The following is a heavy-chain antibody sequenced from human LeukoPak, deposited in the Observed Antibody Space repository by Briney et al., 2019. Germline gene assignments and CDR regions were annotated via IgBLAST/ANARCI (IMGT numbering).Heavy chain of an antibody. CDR2: IYYTGST. J-gene: IGHJ5*01. V-gene: IGHV4-59*01. CDR1: GGSITSYY. Sequence: PETLSLTCTVSGGSITSYYWSWIRQPPGKGLEWIGYIYYTGSTNYNPSLKSRVTISVDTSKNQFSLKLSSVSAADTAVYYCARVVVAAGSNWFDSWGQGTLVTVSS. CDR3: ARVVVAAGSNWFDS. D-gene: IGHD2-15*01.